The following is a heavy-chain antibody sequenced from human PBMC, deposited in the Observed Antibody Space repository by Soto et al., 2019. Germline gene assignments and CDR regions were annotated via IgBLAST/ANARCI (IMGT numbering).Heavy chain of an antibody. CDR1: GGSISSYY. J-gene: IGHJ5*02. CDR2: IYYSGST. D-gene: IGHD6-13*01. Sequence: SETLSLTCTVSGGSISSYYWSWIRQPPGKGLEWIGYIYYSGSTNYNPSLKSRVTISVDTSKNQFSLKLSSVTAADTAVYYCARTSLSSSWYGWFDPWGQGTLVTVSS. V-gene: IGHV4-59*01. CDR3: ARTSLSSSWYGWFDP.